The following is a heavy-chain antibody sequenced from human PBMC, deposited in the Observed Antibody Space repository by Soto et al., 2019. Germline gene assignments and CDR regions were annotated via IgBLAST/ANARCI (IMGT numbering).Heavy chain of an antibody. CDR3: AKFVVPATRHTDFDY. Sequence: SETLSLTCSVSGGSISGDYYWSWIRQSPEKGLEWIGYIYYSGSSYSNPALQSRLSMSLDTSKNQFSLKLRSVTAADTAVYYCAKFVVPATRHTDFDYWGQGTLVTVSS. D-gene: IGHD2-15*01. J-gene: IGHJ4*02. V-gene: IGHV4-30-4*08. CDR2: IYYSGSS. CDR1: GGSISGDYY.